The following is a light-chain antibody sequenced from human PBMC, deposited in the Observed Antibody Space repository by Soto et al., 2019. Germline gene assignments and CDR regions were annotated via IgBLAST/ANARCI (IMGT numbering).Light chain of an antibody. CDR1: QSVSNSY. CDR2: GVS. CDR3: HQYGYSTYP. J-gene: IGKJ2*01. V-gene: IGKV3-20*01. Sequence: EIVLTQSPGTLSLSPGERATLSCRASQSVSNSYLAWYQQKPGQAPRLLIYGVSGRATGIPDRFSGSGSGTDLTLPIRRLEAGDFVVYYWHQYGYSTYPFGQG.